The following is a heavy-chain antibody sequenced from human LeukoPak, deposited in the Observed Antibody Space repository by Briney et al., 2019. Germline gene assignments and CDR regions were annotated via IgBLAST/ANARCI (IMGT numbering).Heavy chain of an antibody. D-gene: IGHD1-26*01. Sequence: GGSLRLSCAASGFTFSSYWMSWVRQAPGKGLEWVANIKQDGSEKYYVDSVKGRFTISRDNAKNTLYLQMNSLRVEDTAVYYCARVATGSYHFDYWGQGTLVTVSS. CDR3: ARVATGSYHFDY. V-gene: IGHV3-7*01. CDR2: IKQDGSEK. J-gene: IGHJ4*02. CDR1: GFTFSSYW.